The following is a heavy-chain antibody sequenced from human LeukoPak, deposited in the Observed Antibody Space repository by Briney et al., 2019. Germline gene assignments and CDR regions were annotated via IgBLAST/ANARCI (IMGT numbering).Heavy chain of an antibody. CDR1: GLTFSPYW. J-gene: IGHJ4*02. CDR3: ARDLVAGSGSTDC. V-gene: IGHV3-74*01. D-gene: IGHD3-10*01. Sequence: GGSLRLSCAASGLTFSPYWMHWVRQTPGKGLMWVSRIRSDGGDSNYADSVKGRFTISRDNAKNTLYLEMNSLRAEDTAVYYCARDLVAGSGSTDCWGQGTLVTVSS. CDR2: IRSDGGDS.